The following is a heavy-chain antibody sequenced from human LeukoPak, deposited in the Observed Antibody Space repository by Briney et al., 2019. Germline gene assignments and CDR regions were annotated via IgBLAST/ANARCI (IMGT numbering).Heavy chain of an antibody. V-gene: IGHV4-34*01. Sequence: SETLSLTCAVYGGSFSGYYWSWLRQPPGKGLEWIGEINNSGSTNYNPSLKSRVTISVDTSKKQFSLQLSSVTAADTAVYYCARGGRYCSSTSCYGYYYMDVWGKGTTVTVSS. CDR1: GGSFSGYY. CDR2: INNSGST. J-gene: IGHJ6*03. D-gene: IGHD2-2*01. CDR3: ARGGRYCSSTSCYGYYYMDV.